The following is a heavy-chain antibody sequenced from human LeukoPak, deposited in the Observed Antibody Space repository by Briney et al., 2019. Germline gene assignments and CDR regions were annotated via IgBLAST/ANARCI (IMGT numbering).Heavy chain of an antibody. D-gene: IGHD1-26*01. CDR3: ARVSVAANYFRAFDI. J-gene: IGHJ3*02. Sequence: ASVKVYCKAAGYTFTSYYMHWLRQAPGQGLEWMGIINPSGGSPTYAQNFQGRVTMTRDTSTSTVYMDLRSLRSEDTAVYYCARVSVAANYFRAFDIWGQGTLVTVSS. V-gene: IGHV1-46*01. CDR1: GYTFTSYY. CDR2: INPSGGSP.